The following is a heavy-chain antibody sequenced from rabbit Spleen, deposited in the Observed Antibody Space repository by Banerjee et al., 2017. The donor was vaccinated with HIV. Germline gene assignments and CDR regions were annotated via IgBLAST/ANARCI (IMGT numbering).Heavy chain of an antibody. CDR3: ARDLAAWNSGSYAFNL. D-gene: IGHD1-1*01. CDR2: IYNGDGST. Sequence: QEQLVESGGGLVQPEGSLTLTCKASGFDFSSDAMCWVRQAPGKGPEWIACIYNGDGSTYYASWVNGRFTISKTSSTTVTLQMTSLTAADTATYFCARDLAAWNSGSYAFNLWGPGTFVTVS. V-gene: IGHV1S47*01. CDR1: GFDFSSDA. J-gene: IGHJ4*01.